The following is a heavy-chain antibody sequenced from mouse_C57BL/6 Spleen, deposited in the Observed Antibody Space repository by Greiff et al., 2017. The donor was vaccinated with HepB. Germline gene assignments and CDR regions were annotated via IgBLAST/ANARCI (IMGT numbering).Heavy chain of an antibody. J-gene: IGHJ1*03. V-gene: IGHV1-26*01. Sequence: EVQLQQSGPELVKPGASVKISCKASGYTFTDYYMHWVKQSHGKGLEWIGDINPNNGGTSYNQKFKGKATLTVDKSSSTAYMELRSLTSEDSAVYYSARGLRRWYFDVWGTGTTVTVSS. CDR3: ARGLRRWYFDV. CDR1: GYTFTDYY. CDR2: INPNNGGT. D-gene: IGHD2-4*01.